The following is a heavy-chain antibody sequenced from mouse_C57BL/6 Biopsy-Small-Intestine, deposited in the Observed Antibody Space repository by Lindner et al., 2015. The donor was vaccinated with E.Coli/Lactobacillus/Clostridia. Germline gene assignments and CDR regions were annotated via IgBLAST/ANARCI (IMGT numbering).Heavy chain of an antibody. CDR3: ARAPKHGDYYNYYYGMDV. CDR1: GYTFTSYG. J-gene: IGHJ1*01. V-gene: IGHV1-74*01. CDR2: ISAYNGDT. D-gene: IGHD1-1*01. Sequence: SVKVSCKASGYTFTSYGISWVRQAPGQGLEWMGWISAYNGDTNYAQKLQGRVTMTTDTSTSTAYMELRSLRSDDTAAYYCARAPKHGDYYNYYYGMDVWGQGTTVTVSS.